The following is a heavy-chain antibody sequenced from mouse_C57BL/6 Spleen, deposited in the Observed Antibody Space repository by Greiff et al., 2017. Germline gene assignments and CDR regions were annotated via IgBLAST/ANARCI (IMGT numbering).Heavy chain of an antibody. V-gene: IGHV1-55*01. CDR2: IYPGSGST. CDR3: AREDRTQITTLVHGYFDV. Sequence: QVQLQQPGAELVKPGASVTMSCKASGYTFTSYWITWVKQRPGQGLEWIGDIYPGSGSTHYNEKFKSKATLTVDTSSSTAYMQLSGLTSEDSAVYYCAREDRTQITTLVHGYFDVWGTGTTVTVAS. CDR1: GYTFTSYW. J-gene: IGHJ1*03. D-gene: IGHD1-1*01.